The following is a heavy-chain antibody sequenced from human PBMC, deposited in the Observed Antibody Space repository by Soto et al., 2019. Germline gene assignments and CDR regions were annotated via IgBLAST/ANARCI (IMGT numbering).Heavy chain of an antibody. J-gene: IGHJ4*02. Sequence: SETLSLTCTVSGGSISSGGYYWSWIRQHPGKGLEWIGYIYYSGSTYYNPSLKSRVTISVDTSKNQFSLKLSSVTAADTAVYYCARVPPLDYYDSSGYGRVFDYWGQGTLVTVSS. CDR2: IYYSGST. CDR1: GGSISSGGYY. V-gene: IGHV4-31*03. CDR3: ARVPPLDYYDSSGYGRVFDY. D-gene: IGHD3-22*01.